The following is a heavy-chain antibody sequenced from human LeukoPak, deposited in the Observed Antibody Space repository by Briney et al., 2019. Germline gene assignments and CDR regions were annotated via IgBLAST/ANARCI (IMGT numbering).Heavy chain of an antibody. CDR2: IYYSGST. J-gene: IGHJ6*02. CDR3: ARSESGYLNYYYYGMDV. V-gene: IGHV4-61*08. D-gene: IGHD3-3*01. Sequence: SQTLSLTCAVSGGSISSGGYSWSWIRQPPGKGLEWIGYIYYSGSTNYNPSLKSRVTISVDTSKNQFSLKLSSVTAADTAVYYCARSESGYLNYYYYGMDVWGQGTTVTVSS. CDR1: GGSISSGGYS.